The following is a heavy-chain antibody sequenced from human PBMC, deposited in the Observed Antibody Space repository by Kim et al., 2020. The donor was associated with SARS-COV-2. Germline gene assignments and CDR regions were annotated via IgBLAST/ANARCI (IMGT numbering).Heavy chain of an antibody. J-gene: IGHJ6*03. CDR3: AREGALGYSYGYSHYYYMDV. D-gene: IGHD5-18*01. Sequence: GGSLRLSCAASGFTFSRYSMDWVRQAPGKGLEWVSCISDTSSHIYYADSVKGRFTISRDNAKNSLYLQMNSLRAEDTATYYCAREGALGYSYGYSHYYYMDVWGKGTTVTVSS. V-gene: IGHV3-21*01. CDR2: ISDTSSHI. CDR1: GFTFSRYS.